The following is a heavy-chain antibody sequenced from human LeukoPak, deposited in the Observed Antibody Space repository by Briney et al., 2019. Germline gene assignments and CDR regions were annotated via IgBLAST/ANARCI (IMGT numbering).Heavy chain of an antibody. D-gene: IGHD6-13*01. CDR1: GGSISSYY. CDR2: IYYSGST. CDR3: ARLEQQLVQGAYYFDY. J-gene: IGHJ4*02. Sequence: SETLSPTCTVSGGSISSYYWSWIRQPPGKGLEWIGYIYYSGSTNYNPSLKSRVTISVDTSKNQFSLKLSSVTAADTAVYYCARLEQQLVQGAYYFDYWGQGTLVTVSS. V-gene: IGHV4-59*08.